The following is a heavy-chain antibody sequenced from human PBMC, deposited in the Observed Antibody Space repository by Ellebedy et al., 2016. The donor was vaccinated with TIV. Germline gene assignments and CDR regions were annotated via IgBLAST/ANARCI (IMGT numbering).Heavy chain of an antibody. D-gene: IGHD3-22*01. CDR1: GYSFTGYY. J-gene: IGHJ5*02. Sequence: AASVKVSCKASGYSFTGYYIHWVRQAPGQGLEWMGWVNPYGGGTHYAQKFQGRVTTTRDTSITTAYMELSSLTSDDTAVYYCARDRTYFYDSSGYLAWGQGTLVTVSS. V-gene: IGHV1-2*02. CDR2: VNPYGGGT. CDR3: ARDRTYFYDSSGYLA.